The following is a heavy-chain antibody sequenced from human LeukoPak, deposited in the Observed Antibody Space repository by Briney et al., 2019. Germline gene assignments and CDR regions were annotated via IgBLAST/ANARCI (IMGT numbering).Heavy chain of an antibody. Sequence: PGGSLRLSCAASGFTFSSYWMHWVRQAPGKGLVWVSRSNSDGSSTNYADSVKGRFTISRDNAKNTLYLQMNSLRAEDTAVYYRARGGDYPFDYWGQGTLVTVSS. CDR3: ARGGDYPFDY. CDR2: SNSDGSST. J-gene: IGHJ4*02. D-gene: IGHD4-17*01. V-gene: IGHV3-74*01. CDR1: GFTFSSYW.